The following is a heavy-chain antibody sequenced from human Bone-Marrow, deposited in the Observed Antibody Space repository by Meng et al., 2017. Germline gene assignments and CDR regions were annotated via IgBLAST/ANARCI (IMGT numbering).Heavy chain of an antibody. D-gene: IGHD3-10*01. CDR1: GFTFSSYA. CDR3: ARFALLDY. J-gene: IGHJ4*02. CDR2: ISYDGSNK. Sequence: QVQLVGAGGGVVQPGRSLRRSCAASGFTFSSYAMHWVRQAPGKGLEWVAVISYDGSNKYYADSVKGRFTISRDNSKNTLYLQMNSLRAEDTAVYYCARFALLDYWGQGTLVTVSS. V-gene: IGHV3-30*01.